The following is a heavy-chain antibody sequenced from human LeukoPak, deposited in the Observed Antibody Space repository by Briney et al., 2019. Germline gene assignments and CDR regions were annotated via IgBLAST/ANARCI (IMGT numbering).Heavy chain of an antibody. D-gene: IGHD1-14*01. J-gene: IGHJ4*02. V-gene: IGHV3-21*01. Sequence: PGGSLRLSCAASGFSFSSSGINWVRQAPGKGLEWVSSIGSTGTDRYYADSAKGWFTISRDNAKNSLYLQMNSLRAEDTAVYYCATETIGRHYDYWGQGTLLTVSS. CDR2: IGSTGTDR. CDR1: GFSFSSSG. CDR3: ATETIGRHYDY.